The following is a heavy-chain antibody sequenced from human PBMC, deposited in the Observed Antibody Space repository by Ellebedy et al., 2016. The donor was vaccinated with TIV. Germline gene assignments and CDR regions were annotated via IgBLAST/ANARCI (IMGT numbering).Heavy chain of an antibody. Sequence: MPSETLSLTCSVSGGSIGTYYWSWIRQPPGKGLEWIGYIFHTGITTYNPSLKSRVTISVDPSKNNFSLRLKSVTSTDTAMYYCARGRHSGSYDGEFDSWGQGTLVTVSS. CDR3: ARGRHSGSYDGEFDS. J-gene: IGHJ4*02. V-gene: IGHV4-59*01. D-gene: IGHD3-10*01. CDR1: GGSIGTYY. CDR2: IFHTGIT.